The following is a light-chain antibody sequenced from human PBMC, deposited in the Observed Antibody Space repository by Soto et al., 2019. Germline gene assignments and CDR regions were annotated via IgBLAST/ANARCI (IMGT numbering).Light chain of an antibody. V-gene: IGLV1-44*01. Sequence: QSALTQPPSASGTPGQGVTISCSGSSSNIGSNTVNWYQQLPGTAPKLLIYSNDQRPSGVPDRFSGSKSGTSASLAIIGLQSEDEADYYCAAWDDSLNGSYVFGTGTKVTVL. CDR2: SND. CDR1: SSNIGSNT. CDR3: AAWDDSLNGSYV. J-gene: IGLJ1*01.